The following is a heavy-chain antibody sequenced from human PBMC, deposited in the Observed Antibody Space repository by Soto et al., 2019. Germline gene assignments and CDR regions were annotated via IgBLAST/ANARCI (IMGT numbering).Heavy chain of an antibody. Sequence: SETLSLTCTVSGGSISGRDFYWSWVRQPPGKGLEWLGYVTYTGSTYYNPSLRGRLNISIDTSKRQFSLNLSSVTAADTALYYCARELGFIASASNYYGMDVWGQGSTVT. D-gene: IGHD3-3*02. CDR1: GGSISGRDFY. V-gene: IGHV4-30-4*01. CDR2: VTYTGST. J-gene: IGHJ6*02. CDR3: ARELGFIASASNYYGMDV.